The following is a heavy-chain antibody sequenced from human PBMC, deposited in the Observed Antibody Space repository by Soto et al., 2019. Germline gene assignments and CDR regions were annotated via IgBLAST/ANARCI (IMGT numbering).Heavy chain of an antibody. CDR2: IYYSGST. Sequence: PSETLSLTCTVSGGSISSYYWSWIRQPPGKGLEWIGYIYYSGSTNYSPSFQGHVTISADKSISTAYLQWSSLKASDTAMYYCARHIAAAGITGSKTEETKYYYYYGMDVWGQGTTVTVSS. D-gene: IGHD6-13*01. CDR3: ARHIAAAGITGSKTEETKYYYYYGMDV. J-gene: IGHJ6*02. V-gene: IGHV4-59*08. CDR1: GGSISSYY.